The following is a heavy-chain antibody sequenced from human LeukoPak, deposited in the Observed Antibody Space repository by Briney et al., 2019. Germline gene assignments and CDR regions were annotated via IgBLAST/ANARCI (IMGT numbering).Heavy chain of an antibody. CDR1: GFTFSSFA. V-gene: IGHV3-23*01. D-gene: IGHD6-13*01. Sequence: GGSLRLSCAASGFTFSSFAMSWVRQAPGKGLEWVSVSVISGSGGDSGGSTYYADSVKGRFTISRDDSNNTLYLQMNNLKVEDTAVYYCAKHRSGIAASGSSYWGQGTLVSVSS. CDR2: ISGSGGDSGGST. CDR3: AKHRSGIAASGSSY. J-gene: IGHJ4*02.